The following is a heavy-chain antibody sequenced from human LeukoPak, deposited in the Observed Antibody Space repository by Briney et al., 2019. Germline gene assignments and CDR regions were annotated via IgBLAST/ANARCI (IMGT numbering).Heavy chain of an antibody. CDR3: ARATWYGDPGSYYYYMDV. V-gene: IGHV1-46*01. CDR1: GYTFTSYY. D-gene: IGHD4-17*01. Sequence: ASVKVSCKASGYTFTSYYMHWVRQAPGQGLEWMGIINPSGGSTSYAQKFQGRVTMTRDTSTSTVYMELSSLRSEDTAVYYCARATWYGDPGSYYYYMDVWGKGTTVTVSS. J-gene: IGHJ6*03. CDR2: INPSGGST.